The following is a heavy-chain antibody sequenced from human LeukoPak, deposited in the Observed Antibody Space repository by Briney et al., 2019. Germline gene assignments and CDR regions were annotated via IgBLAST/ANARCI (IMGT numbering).Heavy chain of an antibody. Sequence: SETLSLTCTVSGGSISSSSYYWGWIRQPPGKGLEWIGSIYYSGSTYYNPSLKSRVTISVDTSKNQFSLKLSSVTAADTAVYYCARDLLLWFGESVDVWGQGTTVTVSS. J-gene: IGHJ6*02. CDR2: IYYSGST. V-gene: IGHV4-39*01. CDR1: GGSISSSSYY. CDR3: ARDLLLWFGESVDV. D-gene: IGHD3-10*01.